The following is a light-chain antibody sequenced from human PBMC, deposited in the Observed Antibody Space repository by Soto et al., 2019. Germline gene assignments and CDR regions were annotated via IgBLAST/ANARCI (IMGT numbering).Light chain of an antibody. V-gene: IGKV1-9*01. CDR2: AAS. CDR3: QQLNSYPLT. Sequence: DIQLTQSPSFLSASVGDRVTITCRASQGISSYLAWYQQKPGKAPKLLIYAASTLQSGVPSRFSGSGSGTEFTLTISSLQPEAFATYYCQQLNSYPLTFSGGTKVEIK. J-gene: IGKJ4*01. CDR1: QGISSY.